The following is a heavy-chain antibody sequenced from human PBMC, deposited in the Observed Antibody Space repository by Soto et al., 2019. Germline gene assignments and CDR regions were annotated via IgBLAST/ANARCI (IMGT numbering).Heavy chain of an antibody. CDR3: ARDVARGGNFDY. J-gene: IGHJ4*02. Sequence: QVQLQESGPGLVKPSQTLSLTCTVSGGSISSGGYYWSWIRQHPGKGLEWIGYIYYSGSTYYNPSLKSRVNISVDTSKNQFSLKLSSVTAADTAVYYCARDVARGGNFDYWGQGTLVTVSS. CDR1: GGSISSGGYY. V-gene: IGHV4-31*03. CDR2: IYYSGST. D-gene: IGHD3-16*01.